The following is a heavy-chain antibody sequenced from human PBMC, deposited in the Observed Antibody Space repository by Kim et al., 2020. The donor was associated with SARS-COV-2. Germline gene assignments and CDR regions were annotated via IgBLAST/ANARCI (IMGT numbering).Heavy chain of an antibody. Sequence: GGSLRLSCAASGFTVGSNYMTWVRQAPGKGLEWVSVIFSGDSTDYADSVKGRFIISRDHSKNTLYLQMNSLRAEDTAVYYCAAYASESYYPNWGQGTLVTVSS. CDR2: IFSGDST. V-gene: IGHV3-53*01. D-gene: IGHD3-10*01. CDR1: GFTVGSNY. CDR3: AAYASESYYPN. J-gene: IGHJ4*02.